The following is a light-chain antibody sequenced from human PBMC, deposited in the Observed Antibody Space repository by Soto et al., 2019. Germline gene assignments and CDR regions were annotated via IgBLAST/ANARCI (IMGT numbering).Light chain of an antibody. Sequence: EIVMTQSPATLSGSPGERATLSCRASQSVSSNLAWYQQKPGQAPRLLIYGASTRATGIPARFIGSGSGTEFTLTISSLQSEDFAVYYCQQYNNWPPTFGQGTKLEIK. CDR1: QSVSSN. J-gene: IGKJ2*01. CDR2: GAS. CDR3: QQYNNWPPT. V-gene: IGKV3-15*01.